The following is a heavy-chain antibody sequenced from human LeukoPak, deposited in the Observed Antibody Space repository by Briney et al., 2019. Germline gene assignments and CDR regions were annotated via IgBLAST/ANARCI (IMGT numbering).Heavy chain of an antibody. CDR2: INRDGSST. CDR3: ARDGDRLAVAGTPLDY. CDR1: GFTFSSYW. J-gene: IGHJ4*02. V-gene: IGHV3-74*01. Sequence: GGSLRLSCTASGFTFSSYWMHWVRHAPGKGLVWVSRINRDGSSTSYADSVKGRFTISRDNAKNTLYLQMNSLRAEDTAVYYCARDGDRLAVAGTPLDYWGQGTLVTVSS. D-gene: IGHD6-19*01.